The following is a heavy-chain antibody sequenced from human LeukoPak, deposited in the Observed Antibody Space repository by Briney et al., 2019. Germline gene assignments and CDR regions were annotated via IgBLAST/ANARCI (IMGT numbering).Heavy chain of an antibody. V-gene: IGHV4-34*01. D-gene: IGHD4-17*01. CDR3: ARFTTVTTSEVRYFDY. J-gene: IGHJ4*02. CDR2: INHSGST. CDR1: GGSFSGYY. Sequence: SETLSLTCAVYGGSFSGYYWSWIRQPPGKGLEWIGEINHSGSTNYNPSLKSQATISVDTSKNQFSLKLSSVTAADTAVYYCARFTTVTTSEVRYFDYWGQGTLVTVSS.